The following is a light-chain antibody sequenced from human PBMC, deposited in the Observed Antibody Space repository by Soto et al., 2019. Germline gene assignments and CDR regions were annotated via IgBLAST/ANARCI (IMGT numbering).Light chain of an antibody. Sequence: QSVLTQPASVSGSPGQSITISYTGTSSDVGGYNYVAWYQQHPGKAPKFMIYEVSNRPSGVSNRFSGSKSGNTASLTISGLQTEDEADYFCSSYTSNSNWVFGGGTKLTVL. CDR2: EVS. V-gene: IGLV2-14*01. J-gene: IGLJ3*02. CDR1: SSDVGGYNY. CDR3: SSYTSNSNWV.